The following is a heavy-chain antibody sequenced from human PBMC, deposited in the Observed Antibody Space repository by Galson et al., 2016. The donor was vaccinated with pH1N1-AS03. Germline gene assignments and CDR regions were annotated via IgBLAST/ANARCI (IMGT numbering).Heavy chain of an antibody. V-gene: IGHV1-18*04. Sequence: SVKVSCKASGYTHATYAINWVRQAPGQGLEWMGWMSADNGGTKYAQKFQGRVTMITDTSTSTAYMELRSLRFDDTAVYYCATGMVFAPTDYGMDIWGQGTTVIVSS. CDR1: GYTHATYA. CDR3: ATGMVFAPTDYGMDI. J-gene: IGHJ6*02. CDR2: MSADNGGT. D-gene: IGHD2-8*01.